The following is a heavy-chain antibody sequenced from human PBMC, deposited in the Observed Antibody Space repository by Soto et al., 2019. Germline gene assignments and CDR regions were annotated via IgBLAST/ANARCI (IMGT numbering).Heavy chain of an antibody. V-gene: IGHV3-30-3*01. J-gene: IGHJ5*02. CDR3: ARDPRRDGYNVYWFDP. D-gene: IGHD5-12*01. CDR1: GFTFSSYA. CDR2: ISYDGSNK. Sequence: PAGSLSLSCAASGFTFSSYAMHWVRQAPGKGLEWVAVISYDGSNKYYADTVKGRFTSSRDNSKNTLYLQMNSLRADDTAVYYCARDPRRDGYNVYWFDPWGQGTLVTVSS.